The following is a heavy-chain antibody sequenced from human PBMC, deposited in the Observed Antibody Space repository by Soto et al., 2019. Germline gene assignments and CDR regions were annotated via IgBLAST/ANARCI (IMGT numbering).Heavy chain of an antibody. CDR1: GYTFTSYD. D-gene: IGHD6-19*01. J-gene: IGHJ4*02. CDR2: MNPNSGNT. V-gene: IGHV1-8*01. Sequence: QVQLVQSGAEVKKPGASVKVSCKASGYTFTSYDINWVRQATGQGLEWMGWMNPNSGNTGYAQKFEGRVTMSRNTSVSTAYMELSSLRSEDTAVYYCATGEGIAVAVSDYWGQGTLVTVSS. CDR3: ATGEGIAVAVSDY.